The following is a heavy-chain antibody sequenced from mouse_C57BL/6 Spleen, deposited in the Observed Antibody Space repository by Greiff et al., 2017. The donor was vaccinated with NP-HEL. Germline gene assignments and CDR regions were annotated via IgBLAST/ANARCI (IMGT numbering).Heavy chain of an antibody. CDR2: IYPETGGT. V-gene: IGHV1-15*01. CDR3: TRGDFDY. CDR1: GYTFTDYE. Sequence: VQLQQSGAELVRPGASVTLSCKASGYTFTDYEMHWVKQTPVHGLEWIGAIYPETGGTAYNQKFKGKAILTADKSSSTAYMELRSLTSEDSAVYYCTRGDFDYWGQGTTLTVSS. J-gene: IGHJ2*01.